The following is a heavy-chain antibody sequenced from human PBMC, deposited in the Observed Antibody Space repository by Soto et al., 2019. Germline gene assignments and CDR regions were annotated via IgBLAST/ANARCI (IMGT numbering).Heavy chain of an antibody. CDR2: INHSGST. CDR3: ASSSLYGMDV. V-gene: IGHV4-34*01. CDR1: GGSFSGYY. Sequence: PSETLSLTCAVYGGSFSGYYWSWIRQPPGKGLEWIGEINHSGSTNYNPSLKSRVTISVDTSKNQFSLKVGSVTAADTAVYYCASSSLYGMDVWGQGTTVS. J-gene: IGHJ6*02.